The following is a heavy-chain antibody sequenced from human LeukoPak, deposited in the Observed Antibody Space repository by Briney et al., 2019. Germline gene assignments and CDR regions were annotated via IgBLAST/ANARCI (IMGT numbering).Heavy chain of an antibody. CDR3: ARELLWLPSTFDY. V-gene: IGHV4-34*01. D-gene: IGHD5-18*01. CDR1: GGSFSVYY. J-gene: IGHJ4*01. CDR2: INHSGST. Sequence: SETLSLTCAVYGGSFSVYYWSWIRQPPGKGLEWIGDINHSGSTNYNPSLKSRVTISVDTSKNQFALKLSSVTAADTAVYYCARELLWLPSTFDYWGQGTLVTVSS.